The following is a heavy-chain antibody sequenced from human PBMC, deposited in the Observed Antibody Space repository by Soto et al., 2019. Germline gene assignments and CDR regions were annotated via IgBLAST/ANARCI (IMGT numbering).Heavy chain of an antibody. D-gene: IGHD5-12*01. Sequence: GGSLTLSCPASGFTFIRYAMSWVRQTPGKGLEWGSAISGSGGSTYDADSVKGRFTISRENSKNTLYLQMNSLRAEDTAVYYCAKVVVAIIDYWGQGT. CDR2: ISGSGGST. CDR3: AKVVVAIIDY. V-gene: IGHV3-23*01. CDR1: GFTFIRYA. J-gene: IGHJ4*02.